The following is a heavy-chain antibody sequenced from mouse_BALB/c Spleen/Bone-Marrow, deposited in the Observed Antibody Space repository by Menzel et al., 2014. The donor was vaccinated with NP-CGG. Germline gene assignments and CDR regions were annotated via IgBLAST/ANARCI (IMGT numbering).Heavy chain of an antibody. Sequence: VQLQQSGPELVKPGASVKISCKTSGYTFTEYTIHWVKQSHGESLEWIGNINPNIGGTTYNQKLKGKATLTVDMSSSTAYMDLRSLTSEDSAVYYCARGRFAYWGQGTLVTVSA. J-gene: IGHJ3*01. CDR1: GYTFTEYT. CDR2: INPNIGGT. CDR3: ARGRFAY. V-gene: IGHV1-18*01.